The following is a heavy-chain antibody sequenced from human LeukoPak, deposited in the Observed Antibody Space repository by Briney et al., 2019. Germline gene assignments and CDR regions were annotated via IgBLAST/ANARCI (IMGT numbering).Heavy chain of an antibody. CDR2: ISASSSYI. V-gene: IGHV3-21*01. CDR1: GFTLSTYN. Sequence: GGSLRLSCAASGFTLSTYNMKWVRQAPRKGLEWVSSISASSSYIYYADSVKGRFTISRDNARNSLYLQMNSLRAEDTAVYYCARDRDWNSGFDYWGQGTLVTVSS. CDR3: ARDRDWNSGFDY. D-gene: IGHD1-7*01. J-gene: IGHJ4*02.